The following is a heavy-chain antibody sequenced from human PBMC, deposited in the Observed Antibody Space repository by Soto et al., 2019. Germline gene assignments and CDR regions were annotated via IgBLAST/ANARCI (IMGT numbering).Heavy chain of an antibody. D-gene: IGHD1-20*01. CDR1: GFTFSNYA. V-gene: IGHV3-23*01. CDR2: IGGGDNDR. CDR3: VKDGESYNSVWDAFDI. J-gene: IGHJ3*02. Sequence: PVGSLRLSCAACGFTFSNYAMSWVLQTQGKGLQWVSSIGGGDNDRYYADPVKGRFTISRDNSKSTVSLQMNSLRAEDTAIYYCVKDGESYNSVWDAFDIWGRGTMVTV.